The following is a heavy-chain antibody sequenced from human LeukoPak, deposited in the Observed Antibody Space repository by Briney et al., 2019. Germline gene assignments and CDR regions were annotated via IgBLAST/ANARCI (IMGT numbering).Heavy chain of an antibody. Sequence: HPGRTLRLSCAASGFTFDNYAMHWVRQAPGKGLEWVSGISWNSGTIGYADSVKGRFSISRDNAKNSLYLQMNSLRAEDTALYYCAKDRRSTWTAGYFDYWGQGTLATVSS. CDR3: AKDRRSTWTAGYFDY. J-gene: IGHJ4*02. CDR1: GFTFDNYA. V-gene: IGHV3-9*01. CDR2: ISWNSGTI. D-gene: IGHD6-13*01.